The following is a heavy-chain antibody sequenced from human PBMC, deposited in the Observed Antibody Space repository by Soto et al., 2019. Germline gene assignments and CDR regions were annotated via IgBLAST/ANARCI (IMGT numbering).Heavy chain of an antibody. CDR3: AKKSLWFGESWAPVPFDY. Sequence: GGSLRLSCAASGSTFSSYAMSWVRQAPGKGLEWVSAISGSGGSTYYADSVKGRFTISRDNSKNTLYLQMNSLRAEDTAVYYFAKKSLWFGESWAPVPFDYWGQGTPVTVSS. CDR1: GSTFSSYA. V-gene: IGHV3-23*01. CDR2: ISGSGGST. J-gene: IGHJ4*02. D-gene: IGHD3-10*01.